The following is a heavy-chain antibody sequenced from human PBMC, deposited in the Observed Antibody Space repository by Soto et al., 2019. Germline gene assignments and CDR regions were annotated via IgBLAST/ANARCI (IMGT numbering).Heavy chain of an antibody. Sequence: GSLRLSCAASGFTYSSHGMSWVRQAPGQGLEWVSSISYGGELTFYIDSVKGRFTISRDDSQNTLYLDMSGLRAEDTAMYYCAKGRPVDSDVFDFWGQGTMVTVSS. CDR3: AKGRPVDSDVFDF. D-gene: IGHD2-21*01. CDR2: ISYGGELT. J-gene: IGHJ4*03. V-gene: IGHV3-23*01. CDR1: GFTYSSHG.